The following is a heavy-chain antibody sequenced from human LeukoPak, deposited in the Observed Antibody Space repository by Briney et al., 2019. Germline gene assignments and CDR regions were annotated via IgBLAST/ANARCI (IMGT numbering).Heavy chain of an antibody. V-gene: IGHV3-30*18. CDR1: GFTFSSYG. Sequence: GRSLRLSCAASGFTFSSYGMHWVRQAPGKGLEWVAVISYDGSNKYYADSVKGRFTISRDNPKNTLYLQMNSLRAEDTAVYYCAKDSVEYGDYPFDPWGQGTLVTVSS. CDR2: ISYDGSNK. J-gene: IGHJ5*02. CDR3: AKDSVEYGDYPFDP. D-gene: IGHD4-17*01.